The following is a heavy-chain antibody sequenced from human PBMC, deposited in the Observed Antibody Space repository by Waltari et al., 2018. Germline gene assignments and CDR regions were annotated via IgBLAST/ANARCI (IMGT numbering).Heavy chain of an antibody. Sequence: QVQLVQSGAEVKKPGSSVKVSCKASGGTFSSYAISWVRQAPGQGLEWMGGIIPIFGTANDAQKFQGRVTITTDESTSTAYMELSSLRSEDTAVYYCARDRPGIAAAASYYYYYYMDVWGKGTTVTVSS. CDR3: ARDRPGIAAAASYYYYYYMDV. CDR1: GGTFSSYA. V-gene: IGHV1-69*05. CDR2: IIPIFGTA. D-gene: IGHD6-13*01. J-gene: IGHJ6*03.